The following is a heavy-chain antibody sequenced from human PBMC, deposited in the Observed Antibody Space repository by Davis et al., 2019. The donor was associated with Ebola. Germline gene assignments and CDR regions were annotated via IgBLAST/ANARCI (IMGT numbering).Heavy chain of an antibody. D-gene: IGHD2-2*02. CDR3: ARVVCSSTSCYRGPYCFDY. Sequence: KFQGRVTITRDTSASTAYMELSSLRSEDTAVYYCARVVCSSTSCYRGPYCFDYWGQGTLVTVSS. V-gene: IGHV1-3*01. J-gene: IGHJ4*02.